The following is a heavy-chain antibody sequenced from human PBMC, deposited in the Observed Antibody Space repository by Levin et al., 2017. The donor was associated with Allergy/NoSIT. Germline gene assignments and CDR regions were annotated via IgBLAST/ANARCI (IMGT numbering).Heavy chain of an antibody. CDR3: ARGSAAGFDY. D-gene: IGHD6-13*01. J-gene: IGHJ4*02. CDR2: MNPNSGNT. Sequence: GESLKISCKASGYTFTSYDINWVRQATGQGLEWMGWMNPNSGNTGYAQKFQGRVTMTRDTSISTAYMELSSLRSEDTAVYYCARGSAAGFDYWGQGTLVTVSS. V-gene: IGHV1-8*01. CDR1: GYTFTSYD.